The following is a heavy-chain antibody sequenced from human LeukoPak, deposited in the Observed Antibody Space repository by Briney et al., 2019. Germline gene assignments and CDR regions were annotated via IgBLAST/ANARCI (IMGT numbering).Heavy chain of an antibody. J-gene: IGHJ4*02. CDR1: GFYFNNHG. V-gene: IGHV3-30*02. D-gene: IGHD2-15*01. Sequence: GGSLRLSCAASGFYFNNHGMHWVRQAPGKGLEWVAFVGYDGTNKFYVDSVKGRFTISRDNSKNTVFLQMNSLRAEDTAVYYCAKDQVTRGGNSFDSWGQGTLITV. CDR3: AKDQVTRGGNSFDS. CDR2: VGYDGTNK.